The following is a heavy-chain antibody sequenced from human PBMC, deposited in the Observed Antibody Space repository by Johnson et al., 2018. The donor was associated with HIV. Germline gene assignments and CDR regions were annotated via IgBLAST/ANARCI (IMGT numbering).Heavy chain of an antibody. CDR3: ARRRGYSYGLTWGGYAFDI. Sequence: DVQLVESGGGLVQPGGSLRLSCAASGFTFSSYWMSWVRQAPGKGLEWVANIKQDGSEKYYVDSVKGRFTISRDNAKHSLYLQMNSVRAEDTAVYYCARRRGYSYGLTWGGYAFDIWGQGTMVTVSS. CDR1: GFTFSSYW. V-gene: IGHV3-7*05. J-gene: IGHJ3*02. D-gene: IGHD5-18*01. CDR2: IKQDGSEK.